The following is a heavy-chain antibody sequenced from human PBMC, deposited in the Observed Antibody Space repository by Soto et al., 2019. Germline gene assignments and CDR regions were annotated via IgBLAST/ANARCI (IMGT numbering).Heavy chain of an antibody. D-gene: IGHD6-19*01. CDR2: IFFSGYT. Sequence: QVQLQESGPGLVKPSETLSLTCTVSGGSITDGYWNWIRQSPGKGLEWIGNIFFSGYTKYNPSLESRVTLSIDPSKNQFSLKMNSVTAADTALYFCARDASGLNWFDPWGQGTLVIVSS. CDR3: ARDASGLNWFDP. CDR1: GGSITDGY. J-gene: IGHJ5*02. V-gene: IGHV4-59*01.